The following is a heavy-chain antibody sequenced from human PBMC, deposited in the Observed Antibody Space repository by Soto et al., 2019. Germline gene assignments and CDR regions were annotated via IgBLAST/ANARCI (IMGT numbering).Heavy chain of an antibody. J-gene: IGHJ4*02. CDR1: GGSISSYY. D-gene: IGHD5-18*01. CDR3: TRRRDWTAMAPLDY. Sequence: AETLSLTCTVSGGSISSYYWSWIRQPPGKGLEWIGYIYYSGSTNYNPSLKSRVTISVDTSKNQFSLKLSSVTAADTAVYYCTRRRDWTAMAPLDYWGQGTLVTVSS. V-gene: IGHV4-59*08. CDR2: IYYSGST.